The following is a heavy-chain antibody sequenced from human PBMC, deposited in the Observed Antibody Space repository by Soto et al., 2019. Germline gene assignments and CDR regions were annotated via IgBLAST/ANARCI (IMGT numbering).Heavy chain of an antibody. V-gene: IGHV4-59*01. CDR1: GGSISSYY. J-gene: IGHJ6*02. D-gene: IGHD3-3*01. Sequence: PSETLSLTCTVSGGSISSYYWSWIRQPPGKGLEWIGYIYYSGSTNYNPSLKSRVTISVDTSKNQFSLKLSSVTAADTAVYYCASLGRSGFWSGYYYGMDVWGQGTTVTVSS. CDR2: IYYSGST. CDR3: ASLGRSGFWSGYYYGMDV.